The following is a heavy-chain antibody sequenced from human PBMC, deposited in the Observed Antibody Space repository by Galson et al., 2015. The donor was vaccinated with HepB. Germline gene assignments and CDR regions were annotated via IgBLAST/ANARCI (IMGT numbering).Heavy chain of an antibody. J-gene: IGHJ4*02. CDR2: ISYDGSNK. Sequence: SLRLSCAASGFTFSSYAMHWVRQAPGKGLEWVAVISYDGSNKYYADSVKGRFTISRDNSKNTLYLQMNSLRAEDTAVYYCARGSSIVVVPAAILDYWGQGTLVTVSS. CDR1: GFTFSSYA. CDR3: ARGSSIVVVPAAILDY. D-gene: IGHD2-2*01. V-gene: IGHV3-30-3*01.